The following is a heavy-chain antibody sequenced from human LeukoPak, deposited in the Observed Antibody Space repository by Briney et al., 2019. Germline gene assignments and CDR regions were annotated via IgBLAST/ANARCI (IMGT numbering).Heavy chain of an antibody. D-gene: IGHD6-13*01. V-gene: IGHV3-21*01. CDR1: GFTFSRYS. CDR3: ARDPGSSSWCLVCWFDP. CDR2: ISRSSRYI. Sequence: GGSMRLSCAASGFTFSRYSMNWVRPPPGKGLEWVSSISRSSRYIYYADSVKGRFNISRDNDKNALYLQMNSLRGEDTAVYYCARDPGSSSWCLVCWFDPWGQGTLVTVSS. J-gene: IGHJ5*02.